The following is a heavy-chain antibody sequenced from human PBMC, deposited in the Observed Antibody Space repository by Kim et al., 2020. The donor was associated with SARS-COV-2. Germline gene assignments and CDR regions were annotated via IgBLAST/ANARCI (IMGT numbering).Heavy chain of an antibody. CDR3: ASSRAPYGDYVAFDY. Sequence: QKCQGRVTITRDTSASTAYMVLSSLRSEDTAVYYCASSRAPYGDYVAFDYWGQGTLVTVSS. V-gene: IGHV1-3*01. D-gene: IGHD4-17*01. J-gene: IGHJ4*02.